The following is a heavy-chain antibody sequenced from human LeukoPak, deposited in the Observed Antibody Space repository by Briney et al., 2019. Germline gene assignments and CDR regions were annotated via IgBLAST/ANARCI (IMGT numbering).Heavy chain of an antibody. CDR3: VQMAPYCGGDCYFDN. CDR1: GFTFSSYW. CDR2: IDTDGSFT. V-gene: IGHV3-74*01. Sequence: GGSLRLSCAASGFTFSSYWMHWVRQAPGKGLVWVSRIDTDGSFTSYADSVRGRFTISRDNAKNTLYLQMSSLRAEDTAVYYCVQMAPYCGGDCYFDNWGQGTLVTVSS. D-gene: IGHD2-21*02. J-gene: IGHJ4*02.